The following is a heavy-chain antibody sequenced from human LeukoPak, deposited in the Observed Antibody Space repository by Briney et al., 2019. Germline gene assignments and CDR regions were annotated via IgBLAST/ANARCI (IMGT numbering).Heavy chain of an antibody. CDR1: GFTFSSYA. Sequence: GGSLRLSCAASGFTFSSYAMSWVRHAPGKGLEWVSPISGSGGSTYYSDSVKGRFTISRDNSKNTLYLQMNSLRAEDTAVYYCAKQYYDFWSGENYYYMDVWGKGTTVTVSS. J-gene: IGHJ6*03. V-gene: IGHV3-23*01. CDR3: AKQYYDFWSGENYYYMDV. D-gene: IGHD3-3*01. CDR2: ISGSGGST.